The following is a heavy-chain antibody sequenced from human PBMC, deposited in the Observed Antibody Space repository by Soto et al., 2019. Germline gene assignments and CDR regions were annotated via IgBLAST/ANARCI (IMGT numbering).Heavy chain of an antibody. CDR1: AGSISSGDYY. V-gene: IGHV4-30-4*01. CDR2: MYSSGTT. Sequence: SATLSLTCTVSAGSISSGDYYWSWIRQSPGKGLEWIGYMYSSGTTYYNPSLKSRVTISLDASKNQFSLRLSSVTAADTAVYYCARGSGITGTTKDWFDPWGQGTLVTVSS. D-gene: IGHD1-7*01. CDR3: ARGSGITGTTKDWFDP. J-gene: IGHJ5*02.